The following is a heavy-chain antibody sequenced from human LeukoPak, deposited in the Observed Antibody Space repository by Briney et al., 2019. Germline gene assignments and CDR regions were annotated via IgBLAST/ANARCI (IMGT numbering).Heavy chain of an antibody. V-gene: IGHV1-8*01. J-gene: IGHJ4*02. CDR2: MNPNSGNT. CDR1: GYTFTSYD. Sequence: ASVKLSCKSSGYTFTSYDINWGRQATGPGLEWMGWMNPNSGNTGYAQKFQGRVTMTRNTSISTAYMELSSLRSEDTAVYYCARASYSGSYYSLDYWGQGTLVTVSS. D-gene: IGHD1-26*01. CDR3: ARASYSGSYYSLDY.